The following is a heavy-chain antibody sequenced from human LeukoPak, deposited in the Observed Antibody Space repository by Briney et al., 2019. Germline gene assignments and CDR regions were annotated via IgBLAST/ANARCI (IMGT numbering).Heavy chain of an antibody. V-gene: IGHV4-39*07. CDR1: GGSTSSGSFY. Sequence: NPSETLSLTCTVSGGSTSSGSFYWGWVRQPPGRGLEWIVSIYYSGSTYYNPSLKSRVTMSVDTSKNQFSLKLSSVTAADTAVYYCARGRFGELPFDPWGQGTLVTASS. D-gene: IGHD3-10*01. J-gene: IGHJ5*02. CDR3: ARGRFGELPFDP. CDR2: IYYSGST.